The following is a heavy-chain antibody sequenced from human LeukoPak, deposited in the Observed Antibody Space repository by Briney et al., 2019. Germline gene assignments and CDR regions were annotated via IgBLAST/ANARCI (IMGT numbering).Heavy chain of an antibody. J-gene: IGHJ4*02. CDR2: ISGSGSTT. Sequence: GGSLRLSCAASGFTFSSYAMTWVRQAPGKGLEWVSAISGSGSTTYYADSVKGRFTVSRDNAKNSLYLQMNSLRAEDTAVYYCGRLGIITAAGSNDYWGQGTLVTVSS. CDR3: GRLGIITAAGSNDY. D-gene: IGHD6-13*01. V-gene: IGHV3-23*01. CDR1: GFTFSSYA.